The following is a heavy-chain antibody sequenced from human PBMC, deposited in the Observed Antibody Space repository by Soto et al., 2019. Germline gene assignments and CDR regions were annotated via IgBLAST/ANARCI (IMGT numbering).Heavy chain of an antibody. CDR2: ISSSGSTI. Sequence: GGSLRLSCAASGFTFSSYEMNWVRQAPGKGLEWVSYISSSGSTIYYADSVKGRFTISRDNAKNSLYLQMNSLRAEDTAVYYCARDRGGYDLLNATGCMDLWGQGTTVTVSS. D-gene: IGHD3-9*01. V-gene: IGHV3-48*03. CDR1: GFTFSSYE. CDR3: ARDRGGYDLLNATGCMDL. J-gene: IGHJ6*02.